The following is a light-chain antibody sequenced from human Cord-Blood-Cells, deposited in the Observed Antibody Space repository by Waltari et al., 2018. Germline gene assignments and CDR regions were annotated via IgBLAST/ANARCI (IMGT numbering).Light chain of an antibody. V-gene: IGLV2-14*01. CDR3: SSYTSSSTLNWV. CDR1: SSDVGGYHY. Sequence: QSALTQPASVSGSPGQSIPISCPGTSSDVGGYHYVSWYQQHPGKAPKLMIYEVSNRPSGVSNRFSGSKSGNTASLTISGLQAEDEADYYCSSYTSSSTLNWVFGGGTKLTVL. J-gene: IGLJ3*02. CDR2: EVS.